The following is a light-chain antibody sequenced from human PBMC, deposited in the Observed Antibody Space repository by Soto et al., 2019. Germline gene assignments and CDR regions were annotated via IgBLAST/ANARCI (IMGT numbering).Light chain of an antibody. CDR3: QQYNSYPMYT. V-gene: IGKV1-5*01. CDR1: QSISSW. CDR2: DAS. Sequence: DIQMTQSPSTLCASVGDRVTITCRASQSISSWLAWYQQKPGKAPKLLIYDASSLESGVPSRISGSGSGTEFTLTISSLQPDDFATYYCQQYNSYPMYTFGQGTKLEIK. J-gene: IGKJ2*01.